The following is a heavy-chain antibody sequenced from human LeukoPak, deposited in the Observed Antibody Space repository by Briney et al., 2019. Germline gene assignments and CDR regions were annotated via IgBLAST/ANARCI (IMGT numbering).Heavy chain of an antibody. D-gene: IGHD3-10*01. CDR1: GGSISSYY. Sequence: SETLSLTCTVSGGSISSYYWSWIRQPLGKGLEWIGYIYYSGSTNYNPSLKSRVTISVDTSKNQFSLKLSSVTAADTAVYYCARASITMVRGVNWFDPWGQGTLVTVSS. V-gene: IGHV4-59*01. CDR3: ARASITMVRGVNWFDP. J-gene: IGHJ5*02. CDR2: IYYSGST.